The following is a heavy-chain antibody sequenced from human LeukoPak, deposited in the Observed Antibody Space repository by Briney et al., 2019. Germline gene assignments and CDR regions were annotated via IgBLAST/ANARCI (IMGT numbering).Heavy chain of an antibody. Sequence: GASVKVSCKASGNTVTSYDINWVRQATGQGLEWMGRMKPNSGNTGYAQKFQGRVTMTRNTSISTAYMELSSLRSEDTAVYYCASLGEQWLVQYLHYWGQGTLVTVSS. CDR1: GNTVTSYD. CDR3: ASLGEQWLVQYLHY. D-gene: IGHD6-19*01. V-gene: IGHV1-8*01. J-gene: IGHJ4*02. CDR2: MKPNSGNT.